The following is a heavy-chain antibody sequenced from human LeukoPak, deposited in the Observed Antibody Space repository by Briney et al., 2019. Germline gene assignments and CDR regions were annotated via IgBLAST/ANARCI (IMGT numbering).Heavy chain of an antibody. CDR2: ISYDGSNK. D-gene: IGHD2-2*01. CDR3: AKGPLVPAALLWFYYYGMDV. V-gene: IGHV3-30-3*01. CDR1: GFTFSSYA. Sequence: GGSLRLSCAASGFTFSSYAMHWVRQAPGKGLEWVAVISYDGSNKYYADSVKGRFTISRDNSRNTLYLQMNSLRAEDTAVYYCAKGPLVPAALLWFYYYGMDVWGQGTAVTVSS. J-gene: IGHJ6*02.